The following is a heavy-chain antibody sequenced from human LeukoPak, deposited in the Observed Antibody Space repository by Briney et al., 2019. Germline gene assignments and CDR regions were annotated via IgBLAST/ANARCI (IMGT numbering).Heavy chain of an antibody. V-gene: IGHV3-30-3*01. D-gene: IGHD3-16*01. Sequence: GGSLRLSCVASGFTFNTYSMHWVRQAPGKGLEWVAVLSFDGDEKHYADSVKGRFTISRDNAKNSLYLQMSSLRAEDTAMYYCARRVWGNSYYFDYWGQGTLVTVSS. CDR3: ARRVWGNSYYFDY. J-gene: IGHJ4*02. CDR1: GFTFNTYS. CDR2: LSFDGDEK.